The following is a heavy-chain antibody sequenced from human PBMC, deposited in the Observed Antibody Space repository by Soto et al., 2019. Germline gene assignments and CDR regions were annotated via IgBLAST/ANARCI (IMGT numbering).Heavy chain of an antibody. V-gene: IGHV3-21*01. CDR1: GFPFSSYS. D-gene: IGHD6-13*01. J-gene: IGHJ2*01. CDR2: ISSSSSYI. CDR3: AREGESIAAAGTFDL. Sequence: PGGSLRLSCAASGFPFSSYSMNWVRQAPGKGLEWASSISSSSSYIYYADSVKGRFTISRDNAKNSLYLQMNSLRAEDTAVYYCAREGESIAAAGTFDLWGRGTLVTVSS.